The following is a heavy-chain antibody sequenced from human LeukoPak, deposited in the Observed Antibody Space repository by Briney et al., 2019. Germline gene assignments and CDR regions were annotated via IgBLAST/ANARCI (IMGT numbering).Heavy chain of an antibody. CDR3: ASATLYYYDSSGFHTLNYYGMDV. V-gene: IGHV3-66*01. J-gene: IGHJ6*02. D-gene: IGHD3-22*01. Sequence: GGPLRLSCAASGFTVSSNYMSWVRQAPGKGLEWVSVIYSGGSTYYADSVKGRFTISRDNSKNTLYPQMNSLRAEDTAVYYCASATLYYYDSSGFHTLNYYGMDVWGQGTTVTVSS. CDR2: IYSGGST. CDR1: GFTVSSNY.